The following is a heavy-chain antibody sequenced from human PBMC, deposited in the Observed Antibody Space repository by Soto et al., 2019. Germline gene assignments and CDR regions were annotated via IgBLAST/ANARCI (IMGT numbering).Heavy chain of an antibody. CDR3: SRRVLTDDAILYYYSVMEV. D-gene: IGHD2-21*02. Sequence: ICKQKPPGQRLEWIGYIYYSGSTNYNPSLKSRVTISVDTSKNQFSLKLSSVTAADTAVYYCSRRVLTDDAILYYYSVMEVLRNGTTVTGSS. J-gene: IGHJ6*01. V-gene: IGHV4-59*01. CDR2: IYYSGST.